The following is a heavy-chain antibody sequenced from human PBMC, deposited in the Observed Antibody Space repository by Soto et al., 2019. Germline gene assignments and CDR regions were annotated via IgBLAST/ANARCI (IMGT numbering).Heavy chain of an antibody. CDR1: GGSISSSSYY. V-gene: IGHV4-39*01. J-gene: IGHJ4*02. D-gene: IGHD2-21*02. CDR2: IYYSGST. CDR3: ARSIVVVTALDY. Sequence: SETLSLTCPVSGGSISSSSYYWGWIRQPPGKGLEWIGSIYYSGSTYYNPSLKSRVTISVDTSKNQFSLKLSSVTAADTAVYYCARSIVVVTALDYWGQGTLVTVSS.